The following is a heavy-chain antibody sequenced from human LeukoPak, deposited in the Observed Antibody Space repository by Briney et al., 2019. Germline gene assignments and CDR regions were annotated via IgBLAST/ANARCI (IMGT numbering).Heavy chain of an antibody. D-gene: IGHD3-10*01. CDR2: VHHSGNT. Sequence: PSETLSLTCTVSGDSISRVFYWACLRRPPGKELEWIGSVHHSGNTFYNPSLVSRITISADTSKNHFSLKMNSVTAADTAVYFCARASGDYPYPMGAWGQGTTVIVSS. J-gene: IGHJ6*02. CDR1: GDSISRVFY. V-gene: IGHV4-38-2*02. CDR3: ARASGDYPYPMGA.